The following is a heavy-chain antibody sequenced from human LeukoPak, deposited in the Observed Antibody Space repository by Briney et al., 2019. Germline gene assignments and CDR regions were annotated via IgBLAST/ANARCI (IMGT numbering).Heavy chain of an antibody. J-gene: IGHJ1*01. CDR3: ARPGTAGSGSYGYFQH. Sequence: GSLRLSCAASGFTFSSYGMSWVRQAPGKGLEWIAYLSSSGSTYYSPSLKSRVTISVDTSKNQFSLKLSSVTAADTAVYYCARPGTAGSGSYGYFQHWGQGTLVTVSS. V-gene: IGHV4-34*01. D-gene: IGHD1-26*01. CDR2: LSSSGST. CDR1: GFTFSSYG.